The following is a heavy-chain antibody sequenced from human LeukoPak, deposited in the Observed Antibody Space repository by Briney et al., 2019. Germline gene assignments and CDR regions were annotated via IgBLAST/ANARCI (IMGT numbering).Heavy chain of an antibody. CDR3: TRLSGDLTFDY. CDR1: GFTFSDSA. CDR2: IRSKANGYAT. J-gene: IGHJ4*02. V-gene: IGHV3-73*01. Sequence: GGSLRLSCAASGFTFSDSAMHWVRQASGKGLEWIGRIRSKANGYATAYAASVKDRFTISRDDSKNAAYLQMNSLKTEDTAMYYCTRLSGDLTFDYWGQGTLVTVSS. D-gene: IGHD6-25*01.